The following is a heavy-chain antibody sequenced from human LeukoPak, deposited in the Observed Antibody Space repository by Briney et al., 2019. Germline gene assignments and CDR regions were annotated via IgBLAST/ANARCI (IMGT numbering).Heavy chain of an antibody. V-gene: IGHV4-39*01. CDR1: SGSISSNNYY. J-gene: IGHJ6*03. D-gene: IGHD3-9*01. CDR2: IYYTGST. Sequence: PSETLSLTCNVSSGSISSNNYYWGWIRQPPGKGLEWIGSIYYTGSTFYNPSLKSRVTMSLDALKNQFTLKVTSVTATDTAVYYCARLVSYDVLTENFYKYYMDVWGKGTTVTVSS. CDR3: ARLVSYDVLTENFYKYYMDV.